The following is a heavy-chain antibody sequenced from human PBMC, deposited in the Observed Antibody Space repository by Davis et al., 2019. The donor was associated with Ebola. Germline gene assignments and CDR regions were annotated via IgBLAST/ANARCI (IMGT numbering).Heavy chain of an antibody. V-gene: IGHV3-7*03. CDR2: IKQDGSEK. CDR1: GFTFSSYW. D-gene: IGHD3-3*01. J-gene: IGHJ5*02. CDR3: ARDGVYYDFWIGWFDP. Sequence: GESPKIPCAASGFTFSSYWMSWVRQAPGKGLGWVANIKQDGSEKYYVDSVKGRFTISRDNAKNSLYLQMNSLRAEDTAVYYCARDGVYYDFWIGWFDPWGQGTLVTVSS.